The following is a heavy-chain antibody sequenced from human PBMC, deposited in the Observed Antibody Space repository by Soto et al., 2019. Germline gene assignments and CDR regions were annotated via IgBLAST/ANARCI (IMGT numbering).Heavy chain of an antibody. J-gene: IGHJ4*02. D-gene: IGHD1-26*01. CDR3: ARGQSGSYYG. CDR2: MNHNSGNT. V-gene: IGHV1-8*01. Sequence: QVQLVQSGAEVKKPGASVKVSCKASGYTFTSYDINWVRQATGKVLEWMGWMNHNSGNTDYAQKFQGRVTMTRKTPISTAYRELRRLRSEDTSVYYCARGQSGSYYGWGQGTLATVSA. CDR1: GYTFTSYD.